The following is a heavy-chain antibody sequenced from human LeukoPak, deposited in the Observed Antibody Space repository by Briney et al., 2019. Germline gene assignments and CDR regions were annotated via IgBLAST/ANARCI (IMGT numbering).Heavy chain of an antibody. CDR1: GGSFSGYY. D-gene: IGHD6-13*01. J-gene: IGHJ4*02. CDR2: INHSGST. Sequence: SETLSLTCAVYGGSFSGYYWSWVCEPPGEGLEWIGEINHSGSTNYNPSLKSRVTISVDTSKNQFSLKLSSVTAADTAVYYCARGSSSSWYGLDYWGQGTLVTVSS. CDR3: ARGSSSSWYGLDY. V-gene: IGHV4-34*01.